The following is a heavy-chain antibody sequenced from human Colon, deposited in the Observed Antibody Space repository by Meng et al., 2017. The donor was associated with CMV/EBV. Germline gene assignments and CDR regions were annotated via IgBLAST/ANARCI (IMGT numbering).Heavy chain of an antibody. Sequence: GSLRLSCTVSGTSIGRGYYWGWVRLPPGKGLEWIGDMYYTGITYTNPSLKSRLTISVDTSRNEFSLKLNSVTAADTALYYCATAVRYPSYYFDSWGPGTLVTVSS. CDR1: GTSIGRGYY. D-gene: IGHD3-9*01. V-gene: IGHV4-38-2*02. CDR2: MYYTGIT. J-gene: IGHJ4*02. CDR3: ATAVRYPSYYFDS.